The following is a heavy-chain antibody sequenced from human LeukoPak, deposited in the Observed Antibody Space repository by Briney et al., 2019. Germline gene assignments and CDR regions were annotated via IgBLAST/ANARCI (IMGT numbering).Heavy chain of an antibody. V-gene: IGHV4-30-2*01. CDR2: IYHSGST. D-gene: IGHD4-17*01. J-gene: IGHJ4*02. CDR3: ARVHGDYYFDY. Sequence: SETLSLTCAVSGGSISSGGYSWSWIRQPLGKGLEWIGYIYHSGSTYYNPSLKSRVTISVDRSKNQFSLKLSSVTAADTAVYYCARVHGDYYFDYWGQGTLVTVSS. CDR1: GGSISSGGYS.